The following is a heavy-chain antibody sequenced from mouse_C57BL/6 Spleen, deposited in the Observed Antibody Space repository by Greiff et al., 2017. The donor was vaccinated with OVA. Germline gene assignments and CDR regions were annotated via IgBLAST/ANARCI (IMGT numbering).Heavy chain of an antibody. Sequence: QVQLQQSGAELVRPGASVTLSCKASGYTFTDYEMHWVKQTPVHGLEWIGAIDPETGGTAYNQKFKGKAILTADKSSSTAYMELRSLTSEDSAVDYCTKLTGTRYFDDWGQGTTLTVSS. V-gene: IGHV1-15*01. CDR2: IDPETGGT. CDR1: GYTFTDYE. J-gene: IGHJ2*01. D-gene: IGHD4-1*01. CDR3: TKLTGTRYFDD.